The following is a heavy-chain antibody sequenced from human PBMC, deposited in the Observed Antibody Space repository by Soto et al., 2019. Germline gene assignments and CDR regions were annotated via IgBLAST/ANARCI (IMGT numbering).Heavy chain of an antibody. CDR1: GFTFSTYW. D-gene: IGHD3-16*01. CDR3: ARDLGGSHDY. CDR2: IKTDGSVT. J-gene: IGHJ4*02. V-gene: IGHV3-74*01. Sequence: EVQLVESGGGILQPGGSLRLSCAASGFTFSTYWMHWVHQAPGKGLVWVSRIKTDGSVTTYADSVKGRFTISRDNAKNTLYLQMNTLRAEDTAVYYCARDLGGSHDYWGRGTLVTVSS.